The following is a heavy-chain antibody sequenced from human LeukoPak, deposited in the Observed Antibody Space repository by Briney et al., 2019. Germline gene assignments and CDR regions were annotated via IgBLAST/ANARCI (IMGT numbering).Heavy chain of an antibody. CDR1: GGSVSNYY. CDR2: IYQTGST. J-gene: IGHJ4*02. V-gene: IGHV4-59*02. D-gene: IGHD3-3*01. Sequence: SETLSLTCTVSGGSVSNYYCSWIRQLPGKGLEWIGYIYQTGSTNYNPSLKSRVTISLDTSKNQFSLKLSSVTAADTAVYYCARAILSGYPDSWGQGTLVIVSS. CDR3: ARAILSGYPDS.